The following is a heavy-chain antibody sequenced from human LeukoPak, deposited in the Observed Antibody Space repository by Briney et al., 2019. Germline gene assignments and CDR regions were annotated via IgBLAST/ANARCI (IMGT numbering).Heavy chain of an antibody. V-gene: IGHV1-69*05. CDR2: IIPIFGTA. D-gene: IGHD2-2*01. Sequence: GASVKVSCKASGGTFSSYAISWVRQAPGQGLEWMGGIIPIFGTANYAQKFQGRVTITTDESTSTAYMELSSLRSEDTAVYYCARDPHIVVVPAAPFHYWGQGTLVTVSS. CDR3: ARDPHIVVVPAAPFHY. CDR1: GGTFSSYA. J-gene: IGHJ4*02.